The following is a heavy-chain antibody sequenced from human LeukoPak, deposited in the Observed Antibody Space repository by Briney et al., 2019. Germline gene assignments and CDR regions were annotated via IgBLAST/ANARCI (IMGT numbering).Heavy chain of an antibody. Sequence: PGGSLRLSCAASGFTFNNYAMHWVRQAPGEGLEYVSGISSDAGDTYYANSVKGRFTISRDNAKNSLYLQMNSLRAEDTAVYYCARGGLLWFGDRWGMDVWGQGTTVTVSS. CDR2: ISSDAGDT. J-gene: IGHJ6*02. V-gene: IGHV3-64*01. CDR1: GFTFNNYA. CDR3: ARGGLLWFGDRWGMDV. D-gene: IGHD3-10*01.